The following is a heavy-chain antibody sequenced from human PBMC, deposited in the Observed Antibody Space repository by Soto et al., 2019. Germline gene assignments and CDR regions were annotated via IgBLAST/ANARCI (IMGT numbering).Heavy chain of an antibody. Sequence: GGSLRLSCTASGFTFNTHWMHWVRQAPGKGLVWVSRIYFDGITTNYADSVKGRLTVSRDNAKNTVYLHVNTLRDEDTAVYYSATGGAIGVDYWGQGTLVTVSS. CDR2: IYFDGITT. J-gene: IGHJ4*02. CDR3: ATGGAIGVDY. V-gene: IGHV3-74*01. CDR1: GFTFNTHW.